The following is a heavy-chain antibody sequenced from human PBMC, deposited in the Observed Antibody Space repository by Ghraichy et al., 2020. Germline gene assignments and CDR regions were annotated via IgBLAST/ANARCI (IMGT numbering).Heavy chain of an antibody. Sequence: GGSLRLSCVGSGFTFSGFGMNWVRQSPGKGLEWVSYITSSGRSIFYADSVKGRFTISRDNAKNSLSLQMNSLRVEDTAVYYCARASTVVRFYYYAGMDVWGRGTTVTVSS. CDR3: ARASTVVRFYYYAGMDV. CDR1: GFTFSGFG. J-gene: IGHJ6*02. D-gene: IGHD4-23*01. CDR2: ITSSGRSI. V-gene: IGHV3-48*01.